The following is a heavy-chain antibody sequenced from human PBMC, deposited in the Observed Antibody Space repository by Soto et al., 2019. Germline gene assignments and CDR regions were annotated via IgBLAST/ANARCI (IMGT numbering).Heavy chain of an antibody. CDR2: INHSGST. Sequence: SETLSLTCAVYGGSFSGYYWSWIRQPPGKGLEWIGEINHSGSTYYNPSLKSRVTISVDRSKNQFSLKLSSVTAADTAMYYCARVPSPWGQGALVTVSS. J-gene: IGHJ5*02. CDR1: GGSFSGYY. CDR3: ARVPSP. V-gene: IGHV4-34*01.